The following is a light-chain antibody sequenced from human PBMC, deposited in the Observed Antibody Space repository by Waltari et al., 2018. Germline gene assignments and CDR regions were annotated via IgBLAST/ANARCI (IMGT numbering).Light chain of an antibody. CDR1: QSVSRA. J-gene: IGKJ1*01. CDR2: GAS. V-gene: IGKV3-20*01. Sequence: EIVLTQSPGTLSLSQGESGTLSCRAIQSVSRALAWYQQKPGQAPRLLIYGASTRATGVPDRFSGSGSGTDFSLTISSLDPEDFAVYYCQHYVKLPVTYGQGTKVEI. CDR3: QHYVKLPVT.